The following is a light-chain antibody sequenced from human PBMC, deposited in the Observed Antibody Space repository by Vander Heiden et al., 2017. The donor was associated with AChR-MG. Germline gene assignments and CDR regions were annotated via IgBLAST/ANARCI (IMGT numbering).Light chain of an antibody. J-gene: IGKJ2*01. CDR1: QSVSSY. CDR2: DAS. CDR3: QQRSNWPLMYT. Sequence: ELVLTQSPATLSLSPRERATLSCRASQSVSSYLAWYQQKPGQAPRLLIYDASNRATGIPARFSGSGSGTDFTLTISSLEPEDFAVYYCQQRSNWPLMYTFGQGTKLEIK. V-gene: IGKV3-11*01.